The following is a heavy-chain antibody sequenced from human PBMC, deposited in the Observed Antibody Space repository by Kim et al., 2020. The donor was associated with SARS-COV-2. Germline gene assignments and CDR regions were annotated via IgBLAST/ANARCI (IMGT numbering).Heavy chain of an antibody. D-gene: IGHD6-13*01. CDR3: ARGGEQQLKHYYYYYGM. Sequence: GGSLRLSCAASGFTFSSYAMHWVRQAPGKGLEWVAVISYDGSNKYYADSVKGRFTISRDNSKNTLYLQMNSLRAEDTAVYYCARGGEQQLKHYYYYYGM. CDR2: ISYDGSNK. V-gene: IGHV3-30*04. J-gene: IGHJ6*01. CDR1: GFTFSSYA.